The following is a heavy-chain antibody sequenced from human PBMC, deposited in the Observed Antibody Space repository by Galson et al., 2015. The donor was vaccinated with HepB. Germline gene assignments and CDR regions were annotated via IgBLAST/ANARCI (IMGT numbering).Heavy chain of an antibody. CDR2: IYYSGST. V-gene: IGHV4-59*01. D-gene: IGHD2-8*02. Sequence: TLSLTCTVSGGSISSFFWSWVRQPPGKGLEWIGNIYYSGSTNYHPSLKSRVTISVDRSKNQFSLKLTSATAAGTAVYYCVRGGGTALVVDALKKWFDPWGQGTLVTVSS. CDR1: GGSISSFF. CDR3: VRGGGTALVVDALKKWFDP. J-gene: IGHJ5*02.